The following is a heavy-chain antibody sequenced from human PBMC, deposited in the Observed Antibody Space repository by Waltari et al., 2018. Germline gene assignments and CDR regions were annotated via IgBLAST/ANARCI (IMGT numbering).Heavy chain of an antibody. CDR2: INPNSGGT. CDR1: GYTFTGYY. Sequence: QVQLVQSGAEVKKPGASVKVSCKASGYTFTGYYMPWVRQATGQGLEWMGRINPNSGGTNYAQKFQGRVTMTRDTSISTAYMELSRLRSDDTAVYYCARESPAGSAFDIWGQGTMVTVSS. J-gene: IGHJ3*02. CDR3: ARESPAGSAFDI. V-gene: IGHV1-2*06. D-gene: IGHD2-2*01.